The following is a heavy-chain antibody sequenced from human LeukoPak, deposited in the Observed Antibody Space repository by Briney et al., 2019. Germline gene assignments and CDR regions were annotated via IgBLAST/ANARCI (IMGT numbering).Heavy chain of an antibody. Sequence: ASVKVSCKASGYTFTSYGISWVRQAPGQVLEWMGWISAYNGNTNYAQKLQGRVTMTTDTSTSTAYMELRSLRSDDTAVYYCARDRPPHIITGTTGDYWGQGTLVTVSS. D-gene: IGHD1-7*01. J-gene: IGHJ4*02. CDR3: ARDRPPHIITGTTGDY. CDR1: GYTFTSYG. V-gene: IGHV1-18*01. CDR2: ISAYNGNT.